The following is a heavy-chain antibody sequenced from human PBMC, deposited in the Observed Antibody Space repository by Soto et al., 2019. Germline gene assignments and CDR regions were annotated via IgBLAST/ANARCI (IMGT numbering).Heavy chain of an antibody. CDR1: GFTFSSYA. D-gene: IGHD3-9*01. CDR2: ISGSGGST. CDR3: AKDWGYDILTGYYERGFDY. V-gene: IGHV3-23*01. Sequence: GGSLRLSCAASGFTFSSYAMSWVRQAPGKGLEWVSAISGSGGSTYYADSVKGRFTISRDNSKNTLYLQMNSLRAEDTAVYYCAKDWGYDILTGYYERGFDYWGQGTLVTVSS. J-gene: IGHJ4*02.